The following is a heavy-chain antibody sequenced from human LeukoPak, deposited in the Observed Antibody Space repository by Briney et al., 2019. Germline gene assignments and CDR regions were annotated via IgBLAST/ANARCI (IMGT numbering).Heavy chain of an antibody. CDR3: ARDKEGVGATHFDY. D-gene: IGHD1-26*01. CDR2: INWNGGST. V-gene: IGHV3-20*04. Sequence: GGSLRLSCAASGFTFDDYGMSWVRQAPGKGLEWVSGINWNGGSTGYADSVKGRFTISRDNAKNSLYLQMNSLRAEDTALYYCARDKEGVGATHFDYWDQGTLVTVSS. CDR1: GFTFDDYG. J-gene: IGHJ4*02.